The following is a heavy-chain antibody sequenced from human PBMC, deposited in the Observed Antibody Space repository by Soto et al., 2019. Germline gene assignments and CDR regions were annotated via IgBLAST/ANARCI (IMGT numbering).Heavy chain of an antibody. CDR3: ARVYGSGTQSAFFFDY. CDR1: GYSFPSSG. J-gene: IGHJ4*02. D-gene: IGHD3-10*01. Sequence: QVQLVQSGAEVKKPGASVKVSCKASGYSFPSSGISWVRQAPGQGLEWMGWISAYNVNTHYAQKFQGRVTMTTDTATSTAYMELRSLRSDDTAVYYCARVYGSGTQSAFFFDYWGQGTLVTVSS. CDR2: ISAYNVNT. V-gene: IGHV1-18*01.